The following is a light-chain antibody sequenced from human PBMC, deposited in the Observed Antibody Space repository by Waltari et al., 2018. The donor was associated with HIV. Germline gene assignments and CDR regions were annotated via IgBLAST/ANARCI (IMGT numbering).Light chain of an antibody. CDR3: QQSYNTPPWT. Sequence: DIQMTQSPSSLSASVGTRVTITCRASQSISSSLNWYQHKPRKAPKLLIYAASRLQRGSPSWFSGSGSGTDFTLTISSLQPEDCATFYCQQSYNTPPWTFGQGTKVAFK. V-gene: IGKV1-39*01. J-gene: IGKJ1*01. CDR2: AAS. CDR1: QSISSS.